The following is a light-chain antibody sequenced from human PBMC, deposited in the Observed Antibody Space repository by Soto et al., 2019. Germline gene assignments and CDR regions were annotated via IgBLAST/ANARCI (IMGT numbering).Light chain of an antibody. CDR1: SSNIGSNT. V-gene: IGLV1-44*01. CDR3: AAWDDSLNGDVV. CDR2: SNN. J-gene: IGLJ2*01. Sequence: QLVLTQPPSASGTPGQRVTISCSGSSSNIGSNTVNWYQQLPGTAPKLLIYSNNQRPSGVPDRFSGSKSGTSASLAISGLQSEDEADYYCAAWDDSLNGDVVVGGGTKLTVL.